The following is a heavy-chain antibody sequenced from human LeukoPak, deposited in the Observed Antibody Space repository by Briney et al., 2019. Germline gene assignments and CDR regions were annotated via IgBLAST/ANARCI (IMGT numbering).Heavy chain of an antibody. CDR3: ASSGSYRFDY. Sequence: PGGSLRLSCAASGFTFSSYWMNWVRQAPGKGLEWVSSISSGSTYMYYADSVKGRFTISRDNAQNSMYLQMNSLRAEDTAVYYCASSGSYRFDYWGQGTLVTVSS. V-gene: IGHV3-21*01. D-gene: IGHD1-26*01. CDR2: ISSGSTYM. CDR1: GFTFSSYW. J-gene: IGHJ4*02.